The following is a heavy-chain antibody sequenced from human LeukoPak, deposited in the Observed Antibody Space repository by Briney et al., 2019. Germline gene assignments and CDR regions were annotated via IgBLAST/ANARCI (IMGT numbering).Heavy chain of an antibody. CDR3: ARARTASIVVVPAAMCSDP. Sequence: ASVKVSCKASGGTFSSYAISWVRQAPGQGLEWMGGIIPIFGTANYAQKSQGRVTITTDESTSTAYMELSSLRSEDTAVYYCARARTASIVVVPAAMCSDPWGQGTLVTVSS. V-gene: IGHV1-69*05. D-gene: IGHD2-2*01. J-gene: IGHJ5*02. CDR2: IIPIFGTA. CDR1: GGTFSSYA.